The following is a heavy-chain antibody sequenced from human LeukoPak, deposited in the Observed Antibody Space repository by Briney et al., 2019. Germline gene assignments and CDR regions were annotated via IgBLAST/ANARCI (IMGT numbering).Heavy chain of an antibody. CDR2: IKQDESEK. CDR1: GFTFSNYW. CDR3: ARSNTNFDY. V-gene: IGHV3-7*01. Sequence: GGSLRLSCAASGFTFSNYWINWVRQAPGKGPEWVANIKQDESEKYYVDSVKGRFTISRDNAKNSLYLQMNSLRAEDTAVYYCARSNTNFDYWGQGTLVTVSS. J-gene: IGHJ4*02. D-gene: IGHD2-2*01.